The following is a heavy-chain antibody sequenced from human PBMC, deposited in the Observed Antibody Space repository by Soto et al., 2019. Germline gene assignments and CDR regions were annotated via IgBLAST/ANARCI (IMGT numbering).Heavy chain of an antibody. D-gene: IGHD3-16*01. V-gene: IGHV1-2*04. CDR3: AREAMITFGGVLLDH. CDR1: GYTFTGYY. CDR2: INPNSGGT. J-gene: IGHJ4*02. Sequence: ASVKVSCKASGYTFTGYYMHWVRQAPGQGLEWMGWINPNSGGTNYAQKFQGWVTMTRDTSISTAYMELSRLRSDDTAVYYCAREAMITFGGVLLDHWGQGTLVTVPS.